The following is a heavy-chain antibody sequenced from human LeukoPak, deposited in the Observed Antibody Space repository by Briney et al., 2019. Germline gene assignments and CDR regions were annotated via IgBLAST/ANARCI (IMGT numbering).Heavy chain of an antibody. CDR1: GLTFSTYA. CDR3: ARVSYYFDY. Sequence: GGSLRLSCAASGLTFSTYAMSWVRQAPGKGLEWVSTLSGSGDSTYYADSVKGRFTISRDNAENSLFLQMNSLRAEDTAVYYCARVSYYFDYWGHGTLVTVSS. CDR2: LSGSGDST. V-gene: IGHV3-23*01. J-gene: IGHJ4*01.